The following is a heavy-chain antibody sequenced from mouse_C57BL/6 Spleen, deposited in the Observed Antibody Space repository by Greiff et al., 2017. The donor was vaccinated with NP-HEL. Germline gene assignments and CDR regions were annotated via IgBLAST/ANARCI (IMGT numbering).Heavy chain of an antibody. CDR2: ISDGGSYT. V-gene: IGHV5-4*01. CDR1: GFTFSSYA. CDR3: ARDRDSSSGYYFDY. J-gene: IGHJ2*01. Sequence: EVMLVESGGGLVKPGGSLKLSCAASGFTFSSYAMSWVRQTPEKRLEWVATISDGGSYTYYPDNVKGRFTISRDNAKNNLYLQMSHLKSEDTAMYYCARDRDSSSGYYFDYWGQGTTLTVSS. D-gene: IGHD3-2*02.